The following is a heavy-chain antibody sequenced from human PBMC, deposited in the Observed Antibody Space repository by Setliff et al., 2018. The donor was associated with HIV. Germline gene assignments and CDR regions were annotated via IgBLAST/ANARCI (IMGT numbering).Heavy chain of an antibody. J-gene: IGHJ4*02. CDR2: VDPEDGET. CDR1: GYTFTDYY. V-gene: IGHV1-69-2*01. CDR3: ATVKYFDWLLST. D-gene: IGHD3-9*01. Sequence: ASVKVSCKASGYTFTDYYMHWVQQAPGKGLEWMGRVDPEDGETIYAEKFRGRVTITADTSADTAYMELSSLRSEDTAVYYCATVKYFDWLLSTWGQGTQVTVSS.